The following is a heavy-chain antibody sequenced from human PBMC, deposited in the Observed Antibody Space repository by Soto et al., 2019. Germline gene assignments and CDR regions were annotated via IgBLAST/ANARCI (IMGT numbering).Heavy chain of an antibody. CDR3: ARGWFGPNV. CDR1: GFTLSGRS. CDR2: IDNAGTDS. J-gene: IGHJ6*04. D-gene: IGHD3-10*01. V-gene: IGHV3-74*01. Sequence: EVQLVESGGGLVQPGGSLRLSCAASGFTLSGRSMHWVRQAPGKGLVWVSGIDNAGTDSTYADSVKGRFTSSRDNAKNMLYIQMNIMRVEDTAVYYCARGWFGPNVWGKGTTVTVSS.